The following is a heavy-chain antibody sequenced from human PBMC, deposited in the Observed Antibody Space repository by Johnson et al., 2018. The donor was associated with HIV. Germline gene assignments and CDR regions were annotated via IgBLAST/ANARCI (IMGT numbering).Heavy chain of an antibody. CDR1: GFTFTNAW. CDR2: IRYDGSNK. D-gene: IGHD3-22*01. Sequence: QVQLVESGGGLVQPGGSLRLSCAASGFTFTNAWMTWVRQAPGKGLEWVAFIRYDGSNKYYADSVKGRFTISRDNSKNTLYLQMNSLRAEDTAVYYCASRGSGFYCDSHAFDVWGQGTGITVSS. V-gene: IGHV3-30*02. CDR3: ASRGSGFYCDSHAFDV. J-gene: IGHJ3*01.